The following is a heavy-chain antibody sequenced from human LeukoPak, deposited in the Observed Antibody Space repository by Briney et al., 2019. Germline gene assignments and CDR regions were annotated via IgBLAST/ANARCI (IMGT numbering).Heavy chain of an antibody. CDR1: GFIVSTNY. D-gene: IGHD1-26*01. J-gene: IGHJ4*02. Sequence: GGSLRLSCAASGFIVSTNYMSWVRQAPGKGLKWVSVIHSGGDTYYADSVKGRFTISRDSSKNALYLQVNSLRAEDTAVYYCTTRSGSYYYWGQGTLVTVSS. CDR3: TTRSGSYYY. V-gene: IGHV3-53*01. CDR2: IHSGGDT.